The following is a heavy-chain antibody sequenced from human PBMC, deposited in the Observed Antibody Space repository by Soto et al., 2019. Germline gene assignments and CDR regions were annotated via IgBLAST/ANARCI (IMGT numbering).Heavy chain of an antibody. D-gene: IGHD2-2*02. CDR1: GDTFTGYY. Sequence: DSVKVSCKAAGDTFTGYYMHWVRQAPGQGLEWMGWINPNSGGTNYAQKFQGRVTMTRDTSISTAYMELSRLRSDDTAVYYCARSILHSYYFDYWGQGTLVTVSS. CDR3: ARSILHSYYFDY. CDR2: INPNSGGT. J-gene: IGHJ4*02. V-gene: IGHV1-2*02.